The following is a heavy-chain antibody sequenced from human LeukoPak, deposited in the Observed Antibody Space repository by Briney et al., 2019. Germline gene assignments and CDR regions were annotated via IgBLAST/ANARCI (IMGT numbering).Heavy chain of an antibody. V-gene: IGHV3-33*01. J-gene: IGHJ4*02. CDR1: GFTFSSYG. CDR2: IWYDGSNK. Sequence: GGSLRLSCAASGFTFSSYGMHWVRQAPGKGLEWVAVIWYDGSNKYYADSVKGRFTISRDNSKNTLYLQMNSLRAEDTAVYYCARADTDMATYYFDYWGQGTLVTVSS. CDR3: ARADTDMATYYFDY. D-gene: IGHD5-18*01.